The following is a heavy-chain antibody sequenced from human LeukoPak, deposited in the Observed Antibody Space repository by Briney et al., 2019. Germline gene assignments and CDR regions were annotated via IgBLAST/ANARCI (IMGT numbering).Heavy chain of an antibody. D-gene: IGHD6-13*01. CDR2: IYYSGST. CDR3: ARDTSSWPTLEY. V-gene: IGHV4-61*08. Sequence: SETLSLTCTVSGGSISSGGYYWSWIRQPPGKGLEWIGYIYYSGSTNYNPSLKSRVTISVDTSKNQFSLKLTSVTAADTAVYYCARDTSSWPTLEYWGQGTLVTVSS. J-gene: IGHJ4*02. CDR1: GGSISSGGYY.